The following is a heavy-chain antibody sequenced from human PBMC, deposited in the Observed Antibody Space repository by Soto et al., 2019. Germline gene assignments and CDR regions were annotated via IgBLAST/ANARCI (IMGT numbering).Heavy chain of an antibody. CDR3: AKDGYSITRNKPLDY. D-gene: IGHD2-2*01. CDR1: RFTFSGYA. CDR2: ISVSGGST. Sequence: EVQLLESGGALLQPGGSRKPSGAASRFTFSGYARCWFRQAPGKGLGGVSSISVSGGSTYYADSVKGRFTISRDNSKNTLYLQMNSLRAEDTAVYYCAKDGYSITRNKPLDYWGQGTLVTVSS. J-gene: IGHJ4*02. V-gene: IGHV3-23*01.